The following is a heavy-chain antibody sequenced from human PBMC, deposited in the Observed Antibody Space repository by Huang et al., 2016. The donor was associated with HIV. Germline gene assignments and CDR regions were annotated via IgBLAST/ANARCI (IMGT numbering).Heavy chain of an antibody. CDR1: GGSFTGNY. CDR3: ARQWTILEWLLGLDV. V-gene: IGHV4-34*02. D-gene: IGHD3-3*01. CDR2: VNESGAT. Sequence: QMQLQQRGAGLLKPSETLSLTCGVSGGSFTGNYLTWIRQAPGTGLEWIGEVNESGATNYNPPLNGRVTISLDKSNRELSLNLRSVTAADTAVYYCARQWTILEWLLGLDVWGQGTTVIVSS. J-gene: IGHJ6*02.